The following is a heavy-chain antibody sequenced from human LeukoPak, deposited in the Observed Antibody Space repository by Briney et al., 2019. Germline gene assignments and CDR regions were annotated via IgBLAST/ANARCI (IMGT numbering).Heavy chain of an antibody. CDR3: AREHVDMIVGNEHKSPNGG. Sequence: SVKVSCKASGGTFSSYAISWVRQAPGQGLEWMGRIIPIFGTANYAQKFQGRGTITTDESTSTAYMELSSLRSGDTAVYYCAREHVDMIVGNEHKSPNGGWGQGTLVTVSS. V-gene: IGHV1-69*05. CDR2: IIPIFGTA. D-gene: IGHD3-22*01. J-gene: IGHJ4*02. CDR1: GGTFSSYA.